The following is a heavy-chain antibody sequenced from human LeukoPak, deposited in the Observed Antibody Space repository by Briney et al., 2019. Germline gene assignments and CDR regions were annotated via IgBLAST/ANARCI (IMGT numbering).Heavy chain of an antibody. CDR3: ARGGYFGYSHGGYNYMDV. CDR2: IGAGADT. CDR1: GFTFSSYD. D-gene: IGHD5-18*01. J-gene: IGHJ6*03. Sequence: PGGSLRLSCAASGFTFSSYDMHWVRQVRGEGLEWVSTIGAGADTYYSGSVKGRFTISRENANNSLYLQMNSLRAGDTAVYYCARGGYFGYSHGGYNYMDVWGKGTTVTVSS. V-gene: IGHV3-13*01.